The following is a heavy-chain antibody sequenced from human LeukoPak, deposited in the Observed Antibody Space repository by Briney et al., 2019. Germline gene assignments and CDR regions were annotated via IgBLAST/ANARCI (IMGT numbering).Heavy chain of an antibody. CDR1: GGSISRGSYF. J-gene: IGHJ3*02. Sequence: SQTLSLTCTVSGGSISRGSYFRSWIRQPAGKGLEWIGRFYTSATPNYNPSLKSRVTISVDTSRNQFSLKLSSLTAADTAVYYCAGELPRDAFDIWGQGTKVTVSS. CDR2: FYTSATP. V-gene: IGHV4-61*02. CDR3: AGELPRDAFDI.